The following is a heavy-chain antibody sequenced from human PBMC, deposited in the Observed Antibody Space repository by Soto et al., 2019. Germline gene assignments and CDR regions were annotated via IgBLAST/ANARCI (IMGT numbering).Heavy chain of an antibody. CDR1: GYGCSNYA. D-gene: IGHD6-6*01. V-gene: IGHV3-23*01. J-gene: IGHJ4*02. CDR3: LNDRTVAARTFAC. CDR2: ISTSIGAT. Sequence: GRYLRLSCSSYGYGCSNYALGWVRQAPGKGLEWVSSISTSIGATYDADSVKGRFSISRDDSKDTLYLQMNSLRAEDSAVSYWLNDRTVAARTFACCGPATPVTV.